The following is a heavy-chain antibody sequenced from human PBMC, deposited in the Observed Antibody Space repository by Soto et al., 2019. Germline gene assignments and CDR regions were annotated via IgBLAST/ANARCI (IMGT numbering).Heavy chain of an antibody. CDR2: IHYSGSS. V-gene: IGHV4-59*08. CDR1: GGSISGYY. D-gene: IGHD4-4*01. Sequence: QLQLQESGPGLVKSSETLSLTCSASGGSISGYYWSWIRQPPGKGLEWIAFIHYSGSSNSNPSLQIRVTISVDTSKNQVSLKLSSVTAADTAVYYCARHSNEYRKSLDYWGQGTLVTVSS. CDR3: ARHSNEYRKSLDY. J-gene: IGHJ4*02.